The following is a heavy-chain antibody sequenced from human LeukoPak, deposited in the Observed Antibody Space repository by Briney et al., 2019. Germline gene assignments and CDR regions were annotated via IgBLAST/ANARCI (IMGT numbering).Heavy chain of an antibody. V-gene: IGHV3-74*01. CDR3: ASDRVQYGLDV. CDR1: GFTFSSYR. J-gene: IGHJ6*02. CDR2: IKSDGSET. Sequence: PGGSLRLSCAASGFTFSSYRMHWVRQAPGKGLVWVSRIKSDGSETNYADSVKGRFTISRDNAKNALNLQMNSLRAEDTAVYYCASDRVQYGLDVWGQGTTVSVSS.